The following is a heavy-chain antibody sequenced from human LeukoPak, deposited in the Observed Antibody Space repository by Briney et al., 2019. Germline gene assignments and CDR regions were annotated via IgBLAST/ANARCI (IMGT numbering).Heavy chain of an antibody. D-gene: IGHD3-22*01. V-gene: IGHV4-31*03. CDR2: IYYSGST. CDR1: GGSISSGGYY. Sequence: SETLSLTCTVSGGSISSGGYYWSWIRQHPGKGLEWIGYIYYSGSTYYNPSLKSRVTISVDTSKNQFSLKLSSVTAADTAVYYCARDRLDSSGYPLFDYWGQGTLVTVSS. J-gene: IGHJ4*02. CDR3: ARDRLDSSGYPLFDY.